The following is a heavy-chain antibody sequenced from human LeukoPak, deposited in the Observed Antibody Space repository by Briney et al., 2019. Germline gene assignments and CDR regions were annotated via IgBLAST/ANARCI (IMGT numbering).Heavy chain of an antibody. CDR2: IYTSGST. CDR1: GGSISSYY. CDR3: ARDNQTRAAAVGFDY. J-gene: IGHJ4*02. D-gene: IGHD6-13*01. Sequence: SETLSLTCTVSGGSISSYYWSWIRQPAGQGLEWIGRIYTSGSTNYNPSLKRRVTMSVDTSKNQFSPKLSSVTAAATAVYYCARDNQTRAAAVGFDYWGQGTLVTVSS. V-gene: IGHV4-4*07.